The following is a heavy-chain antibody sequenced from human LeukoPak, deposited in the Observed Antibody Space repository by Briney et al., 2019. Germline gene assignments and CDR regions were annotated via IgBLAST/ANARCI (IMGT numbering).Heavy chain of an antibody. Sequence: PGRSLRLSCAASGFTFSSYGMHWVRQAPGKGLEWVAVIWYDGSNKYYADSVKGRFTISRDNSKNTLYLQMNSQRAEDTAVYYCAAHHGELGYFDYWGQGTLVSVSS. J-gene: IGHJ4*02. CDR1: GFTFSSYG. CDR2: IWYDGSNK. V-gene: IGHV3-33*01. D-gene: IGHD1-26*01. CDR3: AAHHGELGYFDY.